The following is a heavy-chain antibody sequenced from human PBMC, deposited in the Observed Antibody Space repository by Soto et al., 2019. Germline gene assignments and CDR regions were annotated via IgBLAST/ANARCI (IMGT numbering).Heavy chain of an antibody. V-gene: IGHV3-23*01. CDR1: GFTFSSYA. J-gene: IGHJ4*02. D-gene: IGHD1-26*01. CDR3: AKTRSYYVYFDY. Sequence: EVQLLESGGGLVQSGGSLRLSCAASGFTFSSYAMSWVRQAPGKGLEWVSAISGSGGSTYYADSVKGRFTISRDNSKNTLYLQMNSLRAEDTAVYYCAKTRSYYVYFDYWGQGTLVTVSS. CDR2: ISGSGGST.